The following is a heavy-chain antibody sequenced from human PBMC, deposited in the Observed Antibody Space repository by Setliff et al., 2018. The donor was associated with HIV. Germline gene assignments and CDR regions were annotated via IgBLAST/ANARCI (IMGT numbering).Heavy chain of an antibody. CDR1: GGSISSGNYY. V-gene: IGHV4-61*02. CDR2: IYASGTT. D-gene: IGHD3-10*01. Sequence: SETLSLTCTVSGGSISSGNYYWSWIRQPAGKGLEWIGRIYASGTTNYNPSLKSRVTISVATSKNQFSLKLRSVTAADTAVYYCARDPSGTYHRGWFEPWGQGTLVTVSS. J-gene: IGHJ5*02. CDR3: ARDPSGTYHRGWFEP.